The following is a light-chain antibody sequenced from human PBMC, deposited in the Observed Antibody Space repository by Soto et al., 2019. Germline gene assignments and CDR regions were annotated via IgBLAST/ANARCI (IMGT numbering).Light chain of an antibody. V-gene: IGLV2-14*01. CDR3: SSYSNSNTHI. CDR2: EVN. Sequence: QSALTQPASVSGSPGQSITISCTGTSSDVGDYNYVSWYQQHPGKAPKLMIYEVNNRPSGVSNRFSGSKSGNTASLTISGLQAEDEADYYCSSYSNSNTHIFGGGTKVTVL. J-gene: IGLJ2*01. CDR1: SSDVGDYNY.